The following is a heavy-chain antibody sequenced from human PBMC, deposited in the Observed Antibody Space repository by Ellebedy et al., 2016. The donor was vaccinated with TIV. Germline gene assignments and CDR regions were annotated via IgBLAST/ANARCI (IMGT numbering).Heavy chain of an antibody. CDR3: ARFRADYGGNSDYFDY. V-gene: IGHV5-51*01. D-gene: IGHD4-23*01. Sequence: GESLKISCKGSGYSFTSYWIGWVRQMPGKGQEWMGIIYPGDSDTRYSPSFQGQVTISADKSISTAYLQWSSLKASDTAMYYCARFRADYGGNSDYFDYWGQGTLVTVSS. CDR2: IYPGDSDT. J-gene: IGHJ4*02. CDR1: GYSFTSYW.